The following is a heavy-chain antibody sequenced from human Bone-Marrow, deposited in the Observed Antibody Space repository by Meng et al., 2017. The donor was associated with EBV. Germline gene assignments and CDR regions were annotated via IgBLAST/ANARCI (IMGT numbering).Heavy chain of an antibody. CDR1: GYTFTNYA. D-gene: IGHD6-19*01. J-gene: IGHJ4*02. V-gene: IGHV1-3*01. CDR2: INPGNGNT. Sequence: VRLVQSGPKVRKPGASVKVSCKASGYTFTNYAMHWVRQAPGQRLEWMGWINPGNGNTKYSQKFQGRASITRDISASIVYMELTSLRSEDTAVYYCATEPGYSSGWGQGTLVTVSS. CDR3: ATEPGYSSG.